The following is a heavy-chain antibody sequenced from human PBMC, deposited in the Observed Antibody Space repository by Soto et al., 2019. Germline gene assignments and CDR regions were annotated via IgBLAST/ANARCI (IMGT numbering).Heavy chain of an antibody. Sequence: QVQLVQSGAEVTKPGSSVKVPCKASGGTFSSYAISWVRQAPGQGLEWMGGIISIFGTANYAQKFQGRVTITADESTSTAYMELSSLRSDDTAVYYCATTTNGNAGRYYYGMDVWRQGTTVTVSS. D-gene: IGHD1-1*01. CDR2: IISIFGTA. CDR3: ATTTNGNAGRYYYGMDV. V-gene: IGHV1-69*12. CDR1: GGTFSSYA. J-gene: IGHJ6*02.